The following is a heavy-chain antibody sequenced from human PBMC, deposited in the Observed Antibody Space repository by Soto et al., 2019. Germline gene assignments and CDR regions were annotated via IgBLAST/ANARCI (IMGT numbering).Heavy chain of an antibody. V-gene: IGHV4-31*03. CDR1: GGSISSGGYY. J-gene: IGHJ3*02. CDR2: IYYSGST. D-gene: IGHD1-26*01. CDR3: ARDTFGVGATPRAFDI. Sequence: QVQLQESGPGLVKPSQTLSLTCTVSGGSISSGGYYWSWIRQHPGKGLEWIGYIYYSGSTYYNPSLKSRVTISVDTSKNQFSLQLSSVTAADTAVYYCARDTFGVGATPRAFDIWGQGTMVTVSS.